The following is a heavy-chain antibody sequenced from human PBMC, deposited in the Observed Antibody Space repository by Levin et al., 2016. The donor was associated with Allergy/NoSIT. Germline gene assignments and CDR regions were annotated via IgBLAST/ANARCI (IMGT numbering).Heavy chain of an antibody. CDR1: GISLSNYV. D-gene: IGHD2/OR15-2a*01. J-gene: IGHJ4*02. V-gene: IGHV3-23*01. Sequence: GESLKISCAASGISLSNYVMNWVRQAPGKGLEWVSVISGSGDTTYYADSVKGRFTMSRDNSKNTLYLQMNSLRVEDTAVYYCVTDATNLHSENPQYWGQGTLVTVSS. CDR3: VTDATNLHSENPQY. CDR2: ISGSGDTT.